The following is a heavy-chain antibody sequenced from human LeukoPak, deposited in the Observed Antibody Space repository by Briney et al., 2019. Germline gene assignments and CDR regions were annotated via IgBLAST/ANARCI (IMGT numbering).Heavy chain of an antibody. V-gene: IGHV3-7*03. CDR3: ASPLIAAAGTFLDY. J-gene: IGHJ4*02. Sequence: GGSLRLSCAASGFTFSSYWMSWVRQAPGKGLEWVANIKQDGSEKYYVDSVKGRFTISRDNAKNSLYLQMNSLRAEDTAVYYCASPLIAAAGTFLDYWGQGTLVTVSS. CDR2: IKQDGSEK. D-gene: IGHD6-13*01. CDR1: GFTFSSYW.